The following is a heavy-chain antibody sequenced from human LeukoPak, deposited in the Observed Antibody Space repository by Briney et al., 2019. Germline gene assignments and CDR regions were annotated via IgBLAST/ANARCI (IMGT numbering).Heavy chain of an antibody. CDR1: GYTFTGYY. V-gene: IGHV1-2*02. CDR2: INPNSGGT. J-gene: IGHJ4*02. Sequence: ASVKVSCKASGYTFTGYYMHWVRQAPGQGLEWMGWINPNSGGTNYAQKFQGRVTMTRDTSISTAYMELSRLRSDDMAVYYCARSWYSSGWYGDYWGQGTLVTVSS. D-gene: IGHD6-19*01. CDR3: ARSWYSSGWYGDY.